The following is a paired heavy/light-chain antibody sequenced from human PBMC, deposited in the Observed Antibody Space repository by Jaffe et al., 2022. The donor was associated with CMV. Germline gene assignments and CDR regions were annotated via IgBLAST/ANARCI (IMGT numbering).Light chain of an antibody. V-gene: IGKV3-11*01. CDR2: DAS. Sequence: EIVLTQSPVTLSLSPGERATLSCRASQSISGYLDWYQQKPGQAPRLVIYDASIRATGIPARFRGSGSGTDFTLTISGLDPEDFAVYFCQQRSNWPLTFGGGTKVDIK. CDR3: QQRSNWPLT. CDR1: QSISGY. J-gene: IGKJ4*01.
Heavy chain of an antibody. J-gene: IGHJ4*02. CDR3: ARQTRLAVTGVSAGN. V-gene: IGHV4-39*01. CDR1: GASINSNTYY. Sequence: QLQLQESGPSLVKPSETLSVTCTVSGASINSNTYYWGWIRQPPGKGLEWIGSVYYSGTTYYNPSLKSRVTISVDMSKNQFSLTLTSVTAADTSVYFCARQTRLAVTGVSAGNWGQGTLIIVSS. CDR2: VYYSGTT. D-gene: IGHD6-19*01.